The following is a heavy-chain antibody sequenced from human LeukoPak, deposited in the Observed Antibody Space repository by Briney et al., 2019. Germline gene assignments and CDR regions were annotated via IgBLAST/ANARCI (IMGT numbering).Heavy chain of an antibody. D-gene: IGHD2-2*01. V-gene: IGHV3-53*01. CDR3: AREPVYCSSTSCYPSYYFDY. CDR2: IYSGGST. Sequence: GGSLRLSCAASGFTVSSNYMSWVRQAPGKGLEWVSVIYSGGSTYYADSVKGRFTISRDNSKNTLYLQMNSLRAEDTAVYYCAREPVYCSSTSCYPSYYFDYWGQGTLVTVSS. J-gene: IGHJ4*02. CDR1: GFTVSSNY.